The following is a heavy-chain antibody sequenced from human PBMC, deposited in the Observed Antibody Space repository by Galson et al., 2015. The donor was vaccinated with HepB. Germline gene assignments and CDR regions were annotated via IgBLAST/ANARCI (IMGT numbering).Heavy chain of an antibody. D-gene: IGHD6-13*01. CDR2: IWYDGSNK. J-gene: IGHJ3*02. CDR1: GLTFSTYG. V-gene: IGHV3-33*01. Sequence: SLRLSCAVSGLTFSTYGMHWVRQAPGKGLEWVAVIWYDGSNKNYADSVKGRFTIFRDNSKNMLYLQMNSLRAEDTAVYYCARERINIADEGSALDIWGQGTMVTGSS. CDR3: ARERINIADEGSALDI.